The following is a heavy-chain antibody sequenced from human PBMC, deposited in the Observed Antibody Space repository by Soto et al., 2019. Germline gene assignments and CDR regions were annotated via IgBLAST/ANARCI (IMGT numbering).Heavy chain of an antibody. Sequence: EVQLLESGGGLVQPGGSLRLSCAASGFTFSSYAMSWVRQAPGKGLEWVSAISGRGGSTYYADSVKGRFTISRDNSKNTLYLQMNSLRAEDTAVYYCAKHGLVEFDWSMGDNYYYMDVWGKGTTVTVSS. CDR3: AKHGLVEFDWSMGDNYYYMDV. J-gene: IGHJ6*03. CDR2: ISGRGGST. CDR1: GFTFSSYA. V-gene: IGHV3-23*01. D-gene: IGHD3-9*01.